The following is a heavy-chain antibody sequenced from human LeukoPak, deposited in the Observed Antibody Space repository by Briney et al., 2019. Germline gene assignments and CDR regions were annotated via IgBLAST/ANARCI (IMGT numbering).Heavy chain of an antibody. D-gene: IGHD2-8*01. CDR3: AREGSSNGDFDH. V-gene: IGHV6-1*01. Sequence: SQTLSLTCAISGDSVSSNSATWNWIRQSPSRGLEWLGRTYYRSKWYNDYEVSVKSRIIINPDTPKNQFSLQLNSVTPEDTAVYYCAREGSSNGDFDHWGQGTLVTVSS. CDR1: GDSVSSNSAT. J-gene: IGHJ4*02. CDR2: TYYRSKWYN.